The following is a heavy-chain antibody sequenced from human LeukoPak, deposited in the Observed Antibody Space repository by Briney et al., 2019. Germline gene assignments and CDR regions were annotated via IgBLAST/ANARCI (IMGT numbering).Heavy chain of an antibody. D-gene: IGHD5-12*01. V-gene: IGHV1-69*04. CDR3: ARWAFSDYDFDFDY. CDR2: IIPILGIA. Sequence: GASVKVSCKASGGTFSSYAISWVQQAPGQGLEWMGRIIPILGIANYAQKFQGRVTITADKSTSTAYMELSSLRSEDTAVYYCARWAFSDYDFDFDYWGQGTLVTVSS. J-gene: IGHJ4*02. CDR1: GGTFSSYA.